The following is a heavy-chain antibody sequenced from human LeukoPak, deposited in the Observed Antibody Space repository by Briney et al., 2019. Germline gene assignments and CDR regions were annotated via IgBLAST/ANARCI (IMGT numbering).Heavy chain of an antibody. CDR2: ISGSGGST. CDR1: GFTFSSYA. Sequence: GGSLRLSCVASGFTFSSYAMSWVRQAPGKGLEWVSAISGSGGSTYYADSVKGRFTISRDNSKNTLYLQMNSLRAEDTAVYYCAKAAGYSSGWYGSHYFDYWGQGTLVTVSS. V-gene: IGHV3-23*01. D-gene: IGHD6-19*01. CDR3: AKAAGYSSGWYGSHYFDY. J-gene: IGHJ4*02.